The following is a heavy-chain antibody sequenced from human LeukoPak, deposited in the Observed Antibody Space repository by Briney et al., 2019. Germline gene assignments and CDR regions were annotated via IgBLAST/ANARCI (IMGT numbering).Heavy chain of an antibody. V-gene: IGHV4-39*07. Sequence: SETLSLTCTVSGGSIGSSSYYWGWIRQPPGKGLEWIGSIYYSGSTYYNPSLKSRVTISVDTSKNQFSLKLSSVTAADTAVYYCARDSPYRRYPNWFDPWGQGTLVTVSS. J-gene: IGHJ5*02. CDR1: GGSIGSSSYY. D-gene: IGHD3-16*02. CDR2: IYYSGST. CDR3: ARDSPYRRYPNWFDP.